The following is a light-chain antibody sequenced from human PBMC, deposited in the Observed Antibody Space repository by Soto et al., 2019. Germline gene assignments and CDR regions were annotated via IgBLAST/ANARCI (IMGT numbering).Light chain of an antibody. J-gene: IGLJ1*01. CDR2: EVS. V-gene: IGLV2-23*02. Sequence: QCVLTQPASVSGSPGQSITISCTGTSSDVGSYNLVSWYQHHPGKAPKLMIYEVSKRPSGASNRFSGSKSGNTASLTISGLQAEDEADYYCCSNAGSSSYVFGTGTKVTV. CDR3: CSNAGSSSYV. CDR1: SSDVGSYNL.